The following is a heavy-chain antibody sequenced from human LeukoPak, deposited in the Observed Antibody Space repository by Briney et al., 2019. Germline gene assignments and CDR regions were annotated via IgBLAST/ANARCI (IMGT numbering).Heavy chain of an antibody. D-gene: IGHD6-19*01. Sequence: SETLSLTCTVSGGSISSYYWSWIRQPPGKGLEWIGEINHSGSTNYNPSLKSRVTISVDTSKNQFSLKLSSVTAADTAVYYCARRRGWYPPDYWGQGTLVTVSS. V-gene: IGHV4-34*01. CDR3: ARRRGWYPPDY. CDR2: INHSGST. J-gene: IGHJ4*02. CDR1: GGSISSYY.